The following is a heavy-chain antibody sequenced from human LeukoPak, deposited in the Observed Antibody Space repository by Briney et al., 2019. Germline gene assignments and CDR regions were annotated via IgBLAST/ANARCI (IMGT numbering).Heavy chain of an antibody. D-gene: IGHD3-22*01. CDR3: ARDWGYYDSSGYYKGSAFDI. CDR1: GYTFTGYY. J-gene: IGHJ3*02. Sequence: VSCKASGYTFTGYYMHWVRQAPGQGLEWMGRINPNSGGTNYAQKFQGRVTMTRDTSISTAYMELSRLRSDDTAVYYCARDWGYYDSSGYYKGSAFDIWGQGTMVTVSS. V-gene: IGHV1-2*06. CDR2: INPNSGGT.